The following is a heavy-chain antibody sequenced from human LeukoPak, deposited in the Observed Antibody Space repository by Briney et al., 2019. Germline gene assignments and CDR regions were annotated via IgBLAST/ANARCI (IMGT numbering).Heavy chain of an antibody. D-gene: IGHD4-11*01. CDR3: ARVVTTSRYYGMDV. J-gene: IGHJ6*02. CDR2: INHSGST. V-gene: IGHV4-34*01. CDR1: GGSFSGYY. Sequence: PSETLSLTCAVYGGSFSGYYWSWIRQPPGKGLEWIGEINHSGSTNYNPSLKSRVTISVDTSKNQFSLKLSSVTAADTAVYYCARVVTTSRYYGMDVWGQGTTVTASS.